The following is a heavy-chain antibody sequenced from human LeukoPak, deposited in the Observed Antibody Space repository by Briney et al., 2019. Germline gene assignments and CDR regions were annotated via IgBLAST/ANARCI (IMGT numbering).Heavy chain of an antibody. V-gene: IGHV4-59*01. CDR1: GGSISSYY. D-gene: IGHD1-26*01. Sequence: SETLSLTCTVSGGSISSYYWSWIRQPPGKGLEWIGYIYYSGSTNYNPSLKSRVTISVDTSKNQFSLKLSSVTAADTAVYYCARGREDSGYYYYYYMDVWGKGTTVTVSS. CDR3: ARGREDSGYYYYYYMDV. J-gene: IGHJ6*03. CDR2: IYYSGST.